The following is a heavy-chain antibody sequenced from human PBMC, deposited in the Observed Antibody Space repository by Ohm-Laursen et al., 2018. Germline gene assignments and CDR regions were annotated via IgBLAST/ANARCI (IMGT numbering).Heavy chain of an antibody. J-gene: IGHJ4*02. CDR1: GFNFGAHN. Sequence: SLRLSCAASGFNFGAHNMDWVRQAPGKGLEWVSLLWYDGSNKLYAESVKGRFTISRDNAKNSLYLQMNSLRAEDTAVYYCARLATGSSSYYFDYWGQGTLVTVSS. CDR2: LWYDGSNK. CDR3: ARLATGSSSYYFDY. D-gene: IGHD3-10*01. V-gene: IGHV3-33*03.